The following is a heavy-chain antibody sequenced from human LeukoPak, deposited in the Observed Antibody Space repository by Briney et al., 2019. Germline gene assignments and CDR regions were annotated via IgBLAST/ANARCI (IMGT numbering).Heavy chain of an antibody. D-gene: IGHD3-16*01. CDR2: ISGSGTTT. CDR3: ARDLVSGAYTFDI. Sequence: GGSLRLSCAASGVTFSSYDMNWVRQAPGKGLEWVSYISGSGTTTYYADSVKGRFTISRDYSKNSLYLQMNSLRAEDTAVYYCARDLVSGAYTFDIWGQGIMVTVSS. J-gene: IGHJ3*02. CDR1: GVTFSSYD. V-gene: IGHV3-48*03.